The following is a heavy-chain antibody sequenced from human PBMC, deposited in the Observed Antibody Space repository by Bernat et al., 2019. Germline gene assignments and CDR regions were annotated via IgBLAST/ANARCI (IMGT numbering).Heavy chain of an antibody. CDR1: GFTFDDYA. D-gene: IGHD6-13*01. CDR3: SKAGAADVSDVFDI. J-gene: IGHJ3*02. V-gene: IGHV3-9*01. CDR2: ISWNSVTI. Sequence: EVQLVESGGGLVQPGRSLRLSCAASGFTFDDYAMYWVRQVPGKGLEWVSGISWNSVTITYADSVNGRFTISRDNAKNSLYLQMNSLRAEDTAFYYCSKAGAADVSDVFDIWGRGTMVT.